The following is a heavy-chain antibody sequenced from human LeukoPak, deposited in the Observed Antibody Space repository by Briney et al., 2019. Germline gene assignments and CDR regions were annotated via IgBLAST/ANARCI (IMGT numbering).Heavy chain of an antibody. CDR1: GFTFSSYA. D-gene: IGHD3-22*01. CDR3: AKDSEYYYDSSGYYSY. V-gene: IGHV3-23*01. Sequence: PGGSLRLSCAASGFTFSSYAMSWVRQAPGKGLEWVSAISGSGGSTYYADSVKGRFTISRDNSKNTLYLQMNSLRAEDTAVYYCAKDSEYYYDSSGYYSYWGQGTLVTVSS. CDR2: ISGSGGST. J-gene: IGHJ4*02.